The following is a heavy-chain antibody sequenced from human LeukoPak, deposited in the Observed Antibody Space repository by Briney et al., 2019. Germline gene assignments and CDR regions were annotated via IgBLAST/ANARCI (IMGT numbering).Heavy chain of an antibody. J-gene: IGHJ4*02. CDR2: IKAKAHGGTI. D-gene: IGHD3-16*02. Sequence: GGSLRLSCAASGFTFINAWMAWVRQAPGKGLEWVGRIKAKAHGGTIEYAAPVKGRFTISRDDSKNTLYLQMNSLKTEDTAVYYCTTDYYDYVWGSYRPDYWGQGTLVTVSS. V-gene: IGHV3-15*01. CDR1: GFTFINAW. CDR3: TTDYYDYVWGSYRPDY.